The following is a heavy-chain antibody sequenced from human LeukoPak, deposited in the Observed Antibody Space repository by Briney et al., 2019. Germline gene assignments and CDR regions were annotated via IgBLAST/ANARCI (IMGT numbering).Heavy chain of an antibody. CDR1: GFTFSTYS. D-gene: IGHD5-24*01. CDR3: ARSMATITFSFDY. J-gene: IGHJ4*02. CDR2: ISSGSSYI. V-gene: IGHV3-21*01. Sequence: PGGSLRLSCAASGFTFSTYSMDWVRQAPGQGLEWVASISSGSSYIYYADSVKGRFTISRDNVKNSLYLQMNSLRAEDTAVYYCARSMATITFSFDYWGQGTLVTVSS.